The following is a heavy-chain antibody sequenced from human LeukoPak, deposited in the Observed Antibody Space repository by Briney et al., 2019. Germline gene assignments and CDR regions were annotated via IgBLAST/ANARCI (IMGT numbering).Heavy chain of an antibody. J-gene: IGHJ5*02. V-gene: IGHV1-18*01. Sequence: GASVKVSCKASGGTFSSYAISWVRQAPGQGLEWMGWISAYNGNTNYAQKLQGRVTMTTDTSTSTAYMELRSLRSDDTAVYYCAREAVEGWFDPWGQGTLVTVSS. CDR1: GGTFSSYA. CDR2: ISAYNGNT. CDR3: AREAVEGWFDP.